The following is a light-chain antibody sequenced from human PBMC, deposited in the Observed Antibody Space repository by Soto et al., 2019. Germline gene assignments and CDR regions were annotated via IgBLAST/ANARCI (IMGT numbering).Light chain of an antibody. CDR2: GAS. Sequence: VLPQYPGTLSLSPGERATLSCRATLRLSSSYFAWCQQRPGQAPRLLIYGASTRAAGIPDRFSGSGSGTDFTLTISRLEPDDFAVYYCQQYGSSGTFGQGTKVDIK. CDR1: LRLSSSY. V-gene: IGKV3-20*01. CDR3: QQYGSSGT. J-gene: IGKJ1*01.